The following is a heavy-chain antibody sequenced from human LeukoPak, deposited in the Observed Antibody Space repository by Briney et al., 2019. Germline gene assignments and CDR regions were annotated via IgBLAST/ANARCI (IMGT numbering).Heavy chain of an antibody. CDR3: TRAWETIGYYSGY. J-gene: IGHJ4*02. CDR2: IRSKVYGGTT. Sequence: GGSLRLSCTASGFTFGDYAMSWVRQAPGKGLEWVGFIRSKVYGGTTEYAASVKGRFTISRDDSKNIADLQMNSLKTEDTGVYYCTRAWETIGYYSGYWGQGTLVTVSS. CDR1: GFTFGDYA. V-gene: IGHV3-49*04. D-gene: IGHD3-3*01.